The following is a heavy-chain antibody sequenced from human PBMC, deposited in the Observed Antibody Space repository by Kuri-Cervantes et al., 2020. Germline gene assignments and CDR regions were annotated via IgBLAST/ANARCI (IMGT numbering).Heavy chain of an antibody. J-gene: IGHJ4*02. CDR1: GGSISSSNW. Sequence: SETLSLTCAVSGGSISSSNWWSWVRQPPGKGLEWIGEIYHSGSTNYNPSLKSRVTISVDKSKNQFSLKLSSVTAADTAVYYCARHYYDSSGYYPLFDYWGQGTLVTVSS. V-gene: IGHV4-4*02. CDR2: IYHSGST. D-gene: IGHD3-22*01. CDR3: ARHYYDSSGYYPLFDY.